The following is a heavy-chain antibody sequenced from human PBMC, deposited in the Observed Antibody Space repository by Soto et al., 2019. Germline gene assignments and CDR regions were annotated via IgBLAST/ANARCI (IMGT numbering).Heavy chain of an antibody. J-gene: IGHJ4*02. Sequence: SETLSLTCTVSGASIVYGGFSCVWIRQSPGKGLEWIGYISHLESTYFHPSFKSRLTMSIDRTRNQFSLKLSSVTAADMAVYYCARGGGYDSFDYWGQGVLVTVSS. CDR1: GASIVYGGFS. CDR2: ISHLEST. D-gene: IGHD5-12*01. CDR3: ARGGGYDSFDY. V-gene: IGHV4-30-2*06.